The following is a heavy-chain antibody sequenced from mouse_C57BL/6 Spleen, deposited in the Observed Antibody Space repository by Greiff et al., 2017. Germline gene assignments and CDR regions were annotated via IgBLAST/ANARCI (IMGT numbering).Heavy chain of an antibody. V-gene: IGHV7-3*01. CDR1: GFTFTDYY. Sequence: DVKLQESGGGLVQPGGSLSLSCAASGFTFTDYYMSWVRQPPGKALEWLGFIRNKANGYTTEYSASVKGRFTISRDNSQSILYLQMNALRAEDSATYYCARYDGNYDYFDYWGQGTTLTVSS. J-gene: IGHJ2*01. D-gene: IGHD2-1*01. CDR2: IRNKANGYTT. CDR3: ARYDGNYDYFDY.